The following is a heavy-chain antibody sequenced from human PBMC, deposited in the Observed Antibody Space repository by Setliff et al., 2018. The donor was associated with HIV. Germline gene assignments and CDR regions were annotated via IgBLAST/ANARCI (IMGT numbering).Heavy chain of an antibody. Sequence: SETLSLTCTVSGGSVSSGSYYWNWIRQPAGKGLEWIGRIYTSGSTNYNPSLKSRVTISVDTSKNQLSLKLSPVTAADTAMYYCARVALLRYPEAFDIWGQGTMVTVSS. J-gene: IGHJ3*02. CDR3: ARVALLRYPEAFDI. D-gene: IGHD3-9*01. V-gene: IGHV4-61*02. CDR2: IYTSGST. CDR1: GGSVSSGSYY.